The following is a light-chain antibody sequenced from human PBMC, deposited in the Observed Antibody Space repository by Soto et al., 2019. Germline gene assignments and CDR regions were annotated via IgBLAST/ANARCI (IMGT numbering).Light chain of an antibody. CDR2: GAS. V-gene: IGKV1-5*01. Sequence: IQRTQSPSTLSASVGDIVTITCRASESMSNCLAWYQQKPGKAPNLLISGASSLQSGVPSRFSGSASGTEFTLTISSLQPDDIATYYCQQCHRYLTFGQGTKVDIK. CDR3: QQCHRYLT. CDR1: ESMSNC. J-gene: IGKJ1*01.